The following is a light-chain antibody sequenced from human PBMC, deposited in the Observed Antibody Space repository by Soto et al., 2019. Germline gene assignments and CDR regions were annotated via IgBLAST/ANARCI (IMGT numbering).Light chain of an antibody. J-gene: IGLJ1*01. Sequence: QSVLTQPASVSGSPGQSITVYCTGTSRDIGGYNYVSWYQQHPGKAPKLMVYEVTNRPSGVSDRFSGSKSGNTASLTISGLQADDEGYYYCSSYTSRSTLYVFVTGTKLTVL. CDR3: SSYTSRSTLYV. V-gene: IGLV2-14*01. CDR2: EVT. CDR1: SRDIGGYNY.